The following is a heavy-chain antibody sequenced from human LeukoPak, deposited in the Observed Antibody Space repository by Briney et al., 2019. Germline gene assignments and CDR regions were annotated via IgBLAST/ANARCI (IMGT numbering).Heavy chain of an antibody. V-gene: IGHV3-73*01. CDR1: GLTFSDSD. Sequence: GGSLKLSCAASGLTFSDSDINWVRQASGKGLEWVGRIRSIANSYANSYAASVKGRFTISKDDSKNSAYLQMNSLKTADTAVYYCTRVTTVVDFDYWGQGTLVTVSS. CDR2: IRSIANSYAN. J-gene: IGHJ4*02. D-gene: IGHD4-23*01. CDR3: TRVTTVVDFDY.